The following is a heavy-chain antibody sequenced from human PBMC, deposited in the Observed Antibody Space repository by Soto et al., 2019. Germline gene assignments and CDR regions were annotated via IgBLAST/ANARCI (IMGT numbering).Heavy chain of an antibody. CDR2: IWGDGSTE. Sequence: HPGGSLRLSCAASGFTFSSVAIHWVRQAPGKGLEWVAAIWGDGSTEKYADSVKGRFTISRDNSRYTLYLQMNSLRADDTAVYYCARGSGSFSKRAFDIWGPGTMVTVSS. D-gene: IGHD3-10*01. CDR3: ARGSGSFSKRAFDI. CDR1: GFTFSSVA. J-gene: IGHJ3*02. V-gene: IGHV3-33*01.